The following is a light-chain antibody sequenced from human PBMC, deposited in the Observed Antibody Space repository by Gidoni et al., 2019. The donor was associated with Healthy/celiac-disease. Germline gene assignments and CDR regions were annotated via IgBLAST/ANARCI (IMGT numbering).Light chain of an antibody. CDR2: AAS. J-gene: IGKJ4*01. Sequence: AIRMTQSPSSLSASTRDRVTITCRASQGISSYLAWYQQKPGKAPKLLIYAASTLQSGVPSRFSGSGSGTDFTLTISCLQSEDFATYYCQQYYSYPLTFXGXTKVEIK. V-gene: IGKV1-8*01. CDR1: QGISSY. CDR3: QQYYSYPLT.